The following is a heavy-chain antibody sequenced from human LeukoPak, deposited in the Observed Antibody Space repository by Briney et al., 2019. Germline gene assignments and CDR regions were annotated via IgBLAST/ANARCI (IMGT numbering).Heavy chain of an antibody. CDR3: ARGPLGCGGDCYFDY. CDR2: INPNSGGT. V-gene: IGHV1-2*04. J-gene: IGHJ4*02. D-gene: IGHD2-21*02. Sequence: GASVKVSCKAPGYTFTGYYMHWVRQAPGQGLEWMGWINPNSGGTNYAQKFQGWVTMTRDTSISTAYMELSSLRSEDTAVYYCARGPLGCGGDCYFDYWGQGTLVTVSS. CDR1: GYTFTGYY.